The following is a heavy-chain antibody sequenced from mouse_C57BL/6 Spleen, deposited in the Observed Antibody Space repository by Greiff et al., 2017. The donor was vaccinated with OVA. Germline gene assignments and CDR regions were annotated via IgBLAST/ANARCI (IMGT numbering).Heavy chain of an antibody. V-gene: IGHV3-6*01. CDR1: GYSITSGYY. CDR2: ISYDGSN. D-gene: IGHD2-4*01. CDR3: ARGGPIYYDYGDAMDY. Sequence: EVQRVESGPGLVKPSQSLSLTCSVTGYSITSGYYWNWIRQFPGNKLEWMGYISYDGSNNYNPSLKNRISITRDTSKNQFFLKLNSVTTEDTATYYCARGGPIYYDYGDAMDYWGQGTSVTVSS. J-gene: IGHJ4*01.